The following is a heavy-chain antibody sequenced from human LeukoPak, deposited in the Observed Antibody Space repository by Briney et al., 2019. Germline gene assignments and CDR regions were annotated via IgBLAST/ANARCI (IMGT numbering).Heavy chain of an antibody. Sequence: ASVKVSCKASGGTFSSYAISWVRQAPGQGLEWMGWINPNSGGTNYAQKFQGRVTMTRDTSISTAYMELSRLRSDDTAVYYCARGDITMIVVVTNPSDYWGQGTLVTVSS. CDR3: ARGDITMIVVVTNPSDY. J-gene: IGHJ4*02. D-gene: IGHD3-22*01. CDR1: GGTFSSYA. CDR2: INPNSGGT. V-gene: IGHV1-2*02.